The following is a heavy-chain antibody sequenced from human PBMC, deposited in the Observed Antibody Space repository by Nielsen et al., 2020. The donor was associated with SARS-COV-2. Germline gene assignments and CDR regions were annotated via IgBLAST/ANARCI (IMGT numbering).Heavy chain of an antibody. CDR2: INHSGST. CDR1: GGSFSGYY. V-gene: IGHV4-34*01. Sequence: SETLSLTCAVYGGSFSGYYWSWIRQPPGKGLEWIGEINHSGSTNYNPSLKSRVTISVDTSKNQFSLKLSSVTAADTAVYYCARGGGFDPWGQGTLVTVSS. D-gene: IGHD1-26*01. CDR3: ARGGGFDP. J-gene: IGHJ5*02.